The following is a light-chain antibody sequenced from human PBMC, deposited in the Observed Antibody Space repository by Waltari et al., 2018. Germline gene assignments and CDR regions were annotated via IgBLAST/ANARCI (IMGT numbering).Light chain of an antibody. CDR3: QTWGTGSGV. CDR1: SGHSSYA. Sequence: QLVLTQSPSASASLGASVKLTCTLSSGHSSYAIAWHQQQPEKGPRYLMKVNSDGSRTKGDGIPVRFSGSSSGAERYLTISSLQSEDEADYYCQTWGTGSGVFGGGTQLTVL. J-gene: IGLJ7*01. V-gene: IGLV4-69*02. CDR2: VNSDGSR.